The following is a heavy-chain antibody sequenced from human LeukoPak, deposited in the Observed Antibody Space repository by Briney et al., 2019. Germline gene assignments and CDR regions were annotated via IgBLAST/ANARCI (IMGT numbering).Heavy chain of an antibody. CDR1: GSTFSSYS. D-gene: IGHD3-10*01. J-gene: IGHJ6*02. CDR2: ISSSSSYI. Sequence: GGSLRLSCAVSGSTFSSYSMNWVRQAPGKGLEWVSSISSSSSYIYYADSVKGRFTISRDNAKNSLYLQMNSLRAEDTAVYYCASLITMVRGASYGYGMAVWGRWTTVTVSS. V-gene: IGHV3-21*01. CDR3: ASLITMVRGASYGYGMAV.